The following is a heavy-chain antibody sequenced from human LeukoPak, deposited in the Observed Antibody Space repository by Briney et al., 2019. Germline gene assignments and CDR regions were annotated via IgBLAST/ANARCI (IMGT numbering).Heavy chain of an antibody. V-gene: IGHV3-53*01. Sequence: QPGGSLRLSCAASGFTVSSNYMSWVRQAPGKGLEWVSVIYSGGSTYYADSVKGRFTISRDNSKNTLYLQMNSLRAEDTAVYYCARARTWPYWFDPWGQGTLVTVSS. CDR1: GFTVSSNY. CDR3: ARARTWPYWFDP. CDR2: IYSGGST. J-gene: IGHJ5*02. D-gene: IGHD3/OR15-3a*01.